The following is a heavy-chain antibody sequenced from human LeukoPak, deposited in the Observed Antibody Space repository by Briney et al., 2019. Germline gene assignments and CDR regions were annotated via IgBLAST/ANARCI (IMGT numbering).Heavy chain of an antibody. V-gene: IGHV3-74*01. J-gene: IGHJ6*02. CDR2: INSDGSDT. CDR3: ARSAGYYGMDV. Sequence: GGSLRLSCAASGFTFSSYWMHWVRQAPGKGLVWVSRINSDGSDTSYADSVKGRLTISRDNAKNTLYLQMNSLRAEDTAVYYCARSAGYYGMDVWGQGTTVTVSS. D-gene: IGHD3-10*01. CDR1: GFTFSSYW.